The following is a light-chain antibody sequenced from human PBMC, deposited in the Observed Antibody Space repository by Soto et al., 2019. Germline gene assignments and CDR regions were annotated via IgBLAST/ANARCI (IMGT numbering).Light chain of an antibody. J-gene: IGKJ3*01. V-gene: IGKV1-9*01. CDR2: AAS. CDR1: QDISNF. CDR3: HHREACPVT. Sequence: DIQLTQSPSFLSASVGDRVAITCRASQDISNFLAWYQQKPGKAPKLLIYAASTLQSGVPPRFSGSGSGTEVSLTVSSLPPEDFAAYYCHHREACPVTFGPGTKVEIK.